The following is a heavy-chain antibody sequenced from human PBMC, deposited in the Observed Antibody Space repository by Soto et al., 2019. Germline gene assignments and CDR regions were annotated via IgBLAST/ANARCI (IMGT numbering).Heavy chain of an antibody. D-gene: IGHD5-12*01. CDR1: GYTLTELS. CDR3: ATVTAGHGGYEVGGYYFDY. V-gene: IGHV1-24*01. CDR2: FDPEDGET. J-gene: IGHJ4*02. Sequence: QVQRVQSGAEVKKPGASVKVSCKVSGYTLTELSMHWVRQAPGKGLEWMGGFDPEDGETIYAQKFQGRVTMTEDTSTDTAYMELSSLRSEDTAVYYGATVTAGHGGYEVGGYYFDYWGQGTLVTVSS.